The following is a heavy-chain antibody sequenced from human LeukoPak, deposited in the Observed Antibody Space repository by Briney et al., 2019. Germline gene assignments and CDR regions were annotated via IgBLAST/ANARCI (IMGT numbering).Heavy chain of an antibody. CDR2: ISAYNGNT. CDR1: GYTFTSFG. Sequence: ASVKVSCKASGYTFTSFGISWVRQAPGQGLEWMGWISAYNGNTNYAQKLQGRVTMTTDTSTSTAYMELRSLRSDDTAVYYCARTSHESVLYWSDPWGQGTLVNVSS. V-gene: IGHV1-18*01. D-gene: IGHD3-16*01. J-gene: IGHJ5*02. CDR3: ARTSHESVLYWSDP.